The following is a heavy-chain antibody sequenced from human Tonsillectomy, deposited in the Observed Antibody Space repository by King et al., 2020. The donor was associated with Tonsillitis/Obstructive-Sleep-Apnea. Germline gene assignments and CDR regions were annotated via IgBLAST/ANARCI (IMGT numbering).Heavy chain of an antibody. CDR3: ARAGGSLRFLEWLLDAFDI. D-gene: IGHD3-3*01. CDR2: ISSSSSYT. J-gene: IGHJ3*02. Sequence: VQLVESGGGLVKPGGSLRLSCAASGFTFSDYYMSWSRQAPGKGLEWDSYISSSSSYTNYADSVKGRFTISRDNAKNSLYLQMNSLRAEDTAAYYCARAGGSLRFLEWLLDAFDIWGQGTMVTVSS. CDR1: GFTFSDYY. V-gene: IGHV3-11*05.